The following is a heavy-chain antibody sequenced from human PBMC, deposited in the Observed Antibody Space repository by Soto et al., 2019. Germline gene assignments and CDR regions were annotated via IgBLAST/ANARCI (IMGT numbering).Heavy chain of an antibody. CDR3: AKSSARDVRGWFAP. CDR1: GFTFSIYA. Sequence: EVQLLESGGGLVQPGGSLRLSCAAAGFTFSIYAMSWVRQAPGKGLEWVSAISGSGGSTYYADSVKGRFTISRDNSKNTLYLQMNSLRAEDTAVYYCAKSSARDVRGWFAPWGEGNLVTVSS. CDR2: ISGSGGST. J-gene: IGHJ5*02. V-gene: IGHV3-23*01. D-gene: IGHD3-10*02.